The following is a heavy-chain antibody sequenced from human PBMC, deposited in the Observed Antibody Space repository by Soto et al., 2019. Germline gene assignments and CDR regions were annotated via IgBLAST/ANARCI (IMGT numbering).Heavy chain of an antibody. CDR3: ARGRSLNTNMDY. CDR2: ISSSRGYT. J-gene: IGHJ4*02. Sequence: EVQLVESGGGLVKPGGSLRLSCAASGFTYSSYSMNWVRQAPGKGLEWVSSISSSRGYTSYADSVKGRFTISRDNAKNPLYLQIDSLRAEDTAVYYCARGRSLNTNMDYWGQVALVTVSS. V-gene: IGHV3-21*01. D-gene: IGHD2-15*01. CDR1: GFTYSSYS.